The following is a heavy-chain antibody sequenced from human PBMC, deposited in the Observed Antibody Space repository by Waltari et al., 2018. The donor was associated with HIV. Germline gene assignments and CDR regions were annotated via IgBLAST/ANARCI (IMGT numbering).Heavy chain of an antibody. CDR2: TNSEWNST. CDR1: GFTFSSYW. CDR3: ARAADCSSSSCPRAFDI. J-gene: IGHJ3*02. D-gene: IGHD2-2*01. V-gene: IGHV3-74*01. Sequence: EVKLVESGGGLVQPGGSLRLSCAASGFTFSSYWMHWVRHAPGKGLVWVLGTNSEWNSTNYADSVKGRFTISRDNAKNTLYLQMSSLRGEDTAVYYCARAADCSSSSCPRAFDIWGQGTMVTVSS.